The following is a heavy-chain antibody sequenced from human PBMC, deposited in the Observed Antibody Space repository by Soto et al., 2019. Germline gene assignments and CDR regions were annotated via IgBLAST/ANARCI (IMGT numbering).Heavy chain of an antibody. Sequence: QVKLGQPGAGVRRPGSSLKPSSKASGGPFPYNGISGVRQPLGQALEWMGGIIPIIGPATYAQKFQGRLTITADQSTSTAYMELSSLGSEDTALYYCARDLGTTIAGPPRRETYGWLDPWGQGTLVTVSS. CDR3: ARDLGTTIAGPPRRETYGWLDP. CDR1: GGPFPYNG. D-gene: IGHD3-22*01. CDR2: IIPIIGPA. V-gene: IGHV1-69*01. J-gene: IGHJ5*02.